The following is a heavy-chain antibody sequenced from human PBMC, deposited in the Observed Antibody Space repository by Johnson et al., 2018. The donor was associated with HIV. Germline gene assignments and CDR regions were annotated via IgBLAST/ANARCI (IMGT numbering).Heavy chain of an antibody. D-gene: IGHD2-15*01. V-gene: IGHV3-74*01. CDR1: GFTFSSYW. Sequence: VQLVESGGGLVQPGGSLRLSCAASGFTFSSYWMHWVRQAPGKGLVWVSRINSDGSTTTYTDSVTGRFTISRDNAKNTLYLQMNSLRAEDTAVYYCARGGYCRGGSCYPYDAFDIWGQGTMVTVSS. CDR2: INSDGSTT. CDR3: ARGGYCRGGSCYPYDAFDI. J-gene: IGHJ3*02.